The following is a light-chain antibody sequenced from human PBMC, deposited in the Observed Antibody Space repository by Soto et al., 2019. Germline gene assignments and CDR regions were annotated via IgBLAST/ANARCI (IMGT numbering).Light chain of an antibody. CDR3: AAWDDSLNGCV. V-gene: IGLV1-44*01. CDR1: SSNIGRNT. CDR2: SNN. J-gene: IGLJ3*02. Sequence: QSVLTQPPSASETPGQRVTISCSGSSSNIGRNTVNWYQQLPRTAPKLLIHSNNQRPSGVPDRFSGSKSGTSASLAISGLQSEDEADYYCAAWDDSLNGCVFGGGTKLTVL.